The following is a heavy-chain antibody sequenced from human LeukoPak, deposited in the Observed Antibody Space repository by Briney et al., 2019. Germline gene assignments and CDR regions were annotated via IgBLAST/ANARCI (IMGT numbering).Heavy chain of an antibody. CDR3: ARYNAGGSGDYYYYGMDV. D-gene: IGHD2-15*01. Sequence: SETLSLTCTVSGGSISSYYWSWIRQPPGKGLEWIGYIYYSGSTNYNPSLKSRVTISVDTSKNQFSLKLSSVTAADTAVYYCARYNAGGSGDYYYYGMDVWGQGTTVTVSS. CDR2: IYYSGST. CDR1: GGSISSYY. J-gene: IGHJ6*02. V-gene: IGHV4-59*01.